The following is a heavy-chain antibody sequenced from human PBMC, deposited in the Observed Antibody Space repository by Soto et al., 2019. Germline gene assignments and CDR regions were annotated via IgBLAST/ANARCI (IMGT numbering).Heavy chain of an antibody. Sequence: QITLKESGPTLVKPTQTLTLTCTFSGFSLSTSGVGVGWIRQPPGKALEWLAIIYWDDDKRYRPSLKRRLTITKATSKNQVVLTMTNMDPMDTAKYYCIHRRSGSYYNYWGQGTLVTVSS. CDR1: GFSLSTSGVG. CDR3: IHRRSGSYYNY. CDR2: IYWDDDK. V-gene: IGHV2-5*02. J-gene: IGHJ4*02. D-gene: IGHD1-26*01.